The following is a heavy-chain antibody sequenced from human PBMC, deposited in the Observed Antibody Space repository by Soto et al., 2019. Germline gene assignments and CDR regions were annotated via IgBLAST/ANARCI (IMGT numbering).Heavy chain of an antibody. Sequence: GGSLRLSCSASGFTFSSYDRHWVRQGTGKGLEWVSAIGTTGDTYYAGSVKGRFTISRENAKNSLYLQMNSLRAGDTAIYFCARAIGPTLFDYWGQGTLVTVYS. CDR2: IGTTGDT. V-gene: IGHV3-13*04. J-gene: IGHJ4*02. D-gene: IGHD3-22*01. CDR3: ARAIGPTLFDY. CDR1: GFTFSSYD.